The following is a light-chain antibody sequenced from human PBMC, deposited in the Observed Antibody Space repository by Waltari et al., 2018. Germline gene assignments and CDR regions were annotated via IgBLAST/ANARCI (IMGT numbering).Light chain of an antibody. CDR2: SNN. Sequence: QSVLTQPPSASGTPGQRVTTSCSGSSSNIGSNYVYWYQQLPGTAPKLLIYSNNPRPSGVPDRFSGSKSDTSASLAISGLRSEDEADYYCAAWDDSLSGPVFGGGTKLTVL. CDR3: AAWDDSLSGPV. CDR1: SSNIGSNY. V-gene: IGLV1-47*01. J-gene: IGLJ2*01.